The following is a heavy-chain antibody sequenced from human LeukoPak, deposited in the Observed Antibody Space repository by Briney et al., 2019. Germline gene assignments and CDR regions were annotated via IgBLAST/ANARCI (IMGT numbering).Heavy chain of an antibody. Sequence: GGSLRLSCAASGFTFTTYWMSWVRQLPGKGLEWVANINQDGTEKYYVDSVKGRFTISRDNAKNSLYLQMNSLRAEDTAVYYCARGRADSSGWYGYYYFDYWGQGTLVTVSS. CDR1: GFTFTTYW. V-gene: IGHV3-7*01. J-gene: IGHJ4*02. CDR2: INQDGTEK. D-gene: IGHD6-19*01. CDR3: ARGRADSSGWYGYYYFDY.